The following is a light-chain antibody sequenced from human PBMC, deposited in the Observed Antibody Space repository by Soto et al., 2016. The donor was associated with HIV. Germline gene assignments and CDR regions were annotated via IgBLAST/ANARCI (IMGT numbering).Light chain of an antibody. J-gene: IGLJ1*01. CDR1: DIETKS. V-gene: IGLV3-21*03. Sequence: SYELTQPPSVSVAPGKTATITCGGNDIETKSVHWYQQRPGLAPVLVVFDDNDRPSGIPERFSGSNSGNTATLTISRVETGDEADYYCQVWDSRSNPRVFGTGTKVTV. CDR3: QVWDSRSNPRV. CDR2: DDN.